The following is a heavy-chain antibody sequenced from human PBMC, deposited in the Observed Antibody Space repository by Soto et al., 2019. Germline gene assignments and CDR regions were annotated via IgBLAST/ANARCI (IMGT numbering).Heavy chain of an antibody. J-gene: IGHJ4*02. CDR3: AIPFPPPYYYDSSGYSRSDDY. CDR1: GFTFSSYA. D-gene: IGHD3-22*01. Sequence: GGSMSLSCAASGFTFSSYAMCWARQTPGKGLERVTAISGRGGSTYYAESAKGRFTISRYNSKNTRYLQMNSLRAEDTAVYYCAIPFPPPYYYDSSGYSRSDDYWGQGTLVTVSS. V-gene: IGHV3-23*01. CDR2: ISGRGGST.